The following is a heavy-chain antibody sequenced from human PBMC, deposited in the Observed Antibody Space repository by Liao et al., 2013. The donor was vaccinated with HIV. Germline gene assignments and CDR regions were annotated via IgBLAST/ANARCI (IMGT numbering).Heavy chain of an antibody. D-gene: IGHD5-24*01. CDR2: IYTSGST. Sequence: QVQLQESGPGLVKPSETLSLTCTVSGGSISSYYWSWIRQPAGKGLEWIGRIYTSGSTNYNPSLKSRVTISVDTSKNQFSLKLSSVTAADTAVYYCARDKRWLQFRVDAFDIWGQGTMVTVSS. CDR1: GGSISSYY. CDR3: ARDKRWLQFRVDAFDI. V-gene: IGHV4-4*07. J-gene: IGHJ3*02.